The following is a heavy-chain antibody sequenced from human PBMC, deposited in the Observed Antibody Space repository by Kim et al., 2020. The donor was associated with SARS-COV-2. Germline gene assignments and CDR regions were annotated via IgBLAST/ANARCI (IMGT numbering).Heavy chain of an antibody. D-gene: IGHD1-26*01. Sequence: GGSLRLSCAASGFTFSRYAIHWVRQAPGKGLEWVAVISYDENTKYYADSVKGRFTISRDNFKNMLSLQMNSLRTEDTAVYYCASGGIDGRPYAEYFHHWGQGSLVTVSS. V-gene: IGHV3-30-3*01. CDR3: ASGGIDGRPYAEYFHH. CDR1: GFTFSRYA. J-gene: IGHJ1*01. CDR2: ISYDENTK.